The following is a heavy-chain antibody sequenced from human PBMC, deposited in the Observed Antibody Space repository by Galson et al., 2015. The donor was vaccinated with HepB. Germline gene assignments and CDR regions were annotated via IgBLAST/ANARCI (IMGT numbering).Heavy chain of an antibody. Sequence: SLRLSCAASGFTVSSNYMSWVRQAPGKGLEWVSLIYSGGSTFYADSVKGRFTISRHTSKNSLYLQMNSLRAEDTAVYYCARVFSGPTGYWGQGTLVTVSS. CDR3: ARVFSGPTGY. CDR1: GFTVSSNY. V-gene: IGHV3-53*01. D-gene: IGHD5-12*01. J-gene: IGHJ4*02. CDR2: IYSGGST.